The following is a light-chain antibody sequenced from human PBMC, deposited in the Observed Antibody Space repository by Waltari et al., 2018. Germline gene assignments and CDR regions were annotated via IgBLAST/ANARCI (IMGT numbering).Light chain of an antibody. J-gene: IGLJ2*01. CDR1: ALPRQY. CDR2: KDT. Sequence: SYELTQPPSESVSPGQTDNITCYGEALPRQYVYWYQQKSGQAPLLVIFKDTERPSGIPERFSGSTSGTTVTLTISGVQAEDEAEYFCQSADDSGTYVVFGGGTRLTIL. V-gene: IGLV3-25*03. CDR3: QSADDSGTYVV.